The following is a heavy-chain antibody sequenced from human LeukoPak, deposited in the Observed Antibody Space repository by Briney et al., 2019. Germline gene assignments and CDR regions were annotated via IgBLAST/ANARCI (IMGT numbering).Heavy chain of an antibody. J-gene: IGHJ4*02. Sequence: ASVKVSCKTSGYTFTSSDINWVRQAAGQGLEWMGWINPNSGRTGYAQKFQGRVTMTADTSIRTAYMELRSLRFDDTAVYYCARGRSGLAAAGTYDYWGQGTLTTVSS. V-gene: IGHV1-8*01. CDR3: ARGRSGLAAAGTYDY. CDR2: INPNSGRT. CDR1: GYTFTSSD. D-gene: IGHD6-13*01.